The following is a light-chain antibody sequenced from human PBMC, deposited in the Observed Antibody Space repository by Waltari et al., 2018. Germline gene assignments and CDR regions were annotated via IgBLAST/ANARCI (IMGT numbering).Light chain of an antibody. CDR1: HSLLRSYGYNY. Sequence: VMTQSPLSLPVTPGEPASISCTSSHSLLRSYGYNYLDWYLQRPGQSPQLLIYLGSNRASGVPDRFSGSGSGTDFTLKISRVEAEDVGVYYCLQGISTPLTFGQGTKVEIK. J-gene: IGKJ1*01. V-gene: IGKV2-28*01. CDR3: LQGISTPLT. CDR2: LGS.